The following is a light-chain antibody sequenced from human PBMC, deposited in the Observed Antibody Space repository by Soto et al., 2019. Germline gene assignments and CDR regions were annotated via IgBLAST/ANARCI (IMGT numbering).Light chain of an antibody. CDR3: QQTYSIPIT. CDR1: QNIENY. CDR2: SAS. Sequence: DIPVIQSPSSLSASVGDRLTISCRASQNIENYLNWYRHKPGKAPELLILSASIVQSGVSSRFSGAGFGTDFTLTISRLQPEDFTTFFCQQTYSIPITFGGRTKVEI. J-gene: IGKJ4*01. V-gene: IGKV1-39*01.